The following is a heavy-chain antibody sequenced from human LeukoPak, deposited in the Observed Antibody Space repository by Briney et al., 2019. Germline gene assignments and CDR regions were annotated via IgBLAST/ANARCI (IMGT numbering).Heavy chain of an antibody. CDR1: GGSFSGYY. J-gene: IGHJ4*02. CDR2: INHSGST. Sequence: SETLSLTCAVYGGSFSGYYWSWIRQPPGKGLEWIGEINHSGSTNYNPSLKSRVTISVDTSKNQFSLKLRSVTAADTAVYYCARGFWAGYFTYWGQGTLVTVSS. D-gene: IGHD3/OR15-3a*01. CDR3: ARGFWAGYFTY. V-gene: IGHV4-34*01.